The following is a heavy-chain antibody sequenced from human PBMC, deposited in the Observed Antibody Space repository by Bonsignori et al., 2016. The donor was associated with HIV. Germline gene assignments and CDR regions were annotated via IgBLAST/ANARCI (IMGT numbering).Heavy chain of an antibody. CDR2: IYKTGRT. D-gene: IGHD7-27*01. CDR1: GYSITEAYL. J-gene: IGHJ3*01. CDR3: ARLDTRLGIVDFFDL. Sequence: QVRLQESGPGLVKPLETLSLTCAVSGYSITEAYLWAWVRQPPGKGLEXIGYIYKTGRTDYNPSLRSRVTISLDTSKNQFSLKVTSVTAADAAVYYCARLDTRLGIVDFFDLWGQGTVVTVSS. V-gene: IGHV4-38-2*01.